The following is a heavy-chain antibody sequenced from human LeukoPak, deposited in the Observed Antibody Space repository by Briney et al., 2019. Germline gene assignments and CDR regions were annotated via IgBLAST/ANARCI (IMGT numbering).Heavy chain of an antibody. J-gene: IGHJ4*02. CDR1: GGSLSGYY. CDR3: ARGIVLMVYASFDY. D-gene: IGHD2-8*01. CDR2: ANHNGGT. V-gene: IGHV4-34*01. Sequence: SETLSLTCAVYGGSLSGYYWTWIRQSPGKGLEWIGEANHNGGTNYNPSLKSRVTISVDTSEKQFSLKLNSVTAADTAVYYCARGIVLMVYASFDYWGQGSLVTVSS.